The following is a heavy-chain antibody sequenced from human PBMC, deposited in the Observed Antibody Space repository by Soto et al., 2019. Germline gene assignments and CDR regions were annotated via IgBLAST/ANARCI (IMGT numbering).Heavy chain of an antibody. CDR1: GYTLTELS. Sequence: ASVNVSCKVSGYTLTELSMHWVRQAPGKGLEWMGGFDPEDGETIYAQKFQGRVTMTEDTSTDTAYMELSSLRSEDTAVYYCATSGALTGAFQHWGQGTLVTVSS. J-gene: IGHJ1*01. CDR3: ATSGALTGAFQH. D-gene: IGHD1-26*01. V-gene: IGHV1-24*01. CDR2: FDPEDGET.